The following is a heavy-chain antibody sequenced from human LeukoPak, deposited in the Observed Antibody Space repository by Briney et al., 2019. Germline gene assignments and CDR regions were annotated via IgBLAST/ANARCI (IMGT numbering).Heavy chain of an antibody. Sequence: SLRLSCAASGFTFDDYAMHWVRQAPGKGLEWVSGISWNSGTLEYRDSVKGRFTISRDNAKNSLYLQMNSLRAEDTALYYCAKDLNYGLDAFDIWGQGTMVTVSS. V-gene: IGHV3-9*01. CDR2: ISWNSGTL. CDR1: GFTFDDYA. CDR3: AKDLNYGLDAFDI. D-gene: IGHD3-10*01. J-gene: IGHJ3*02.